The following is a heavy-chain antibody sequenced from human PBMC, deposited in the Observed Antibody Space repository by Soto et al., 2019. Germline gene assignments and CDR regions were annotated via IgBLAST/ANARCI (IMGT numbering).Heavy chain of an antibody. CDR2: IYYSGST. Sequence: SETLSLTCTVSGGSISSYYWSWIRQPPGKGLEWIGYIYYSGSTNYNPSLKSRVTISVDTSKNQFSLKLSSVTAADTAVYYCSREGYDFWSGYHDLYCMDVWGKGTTVTVSS. V-gene: IGHV4-59*01. CDR1: GGSISSYY. J-gene: IGHJ6*03. D-gene: IGHD3-3*01. CDR3: SREGYDFWSGYHDLYCMDV.